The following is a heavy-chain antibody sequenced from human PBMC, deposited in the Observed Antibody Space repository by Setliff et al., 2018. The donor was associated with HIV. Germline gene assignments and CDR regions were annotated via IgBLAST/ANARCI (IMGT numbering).Heavy chain of an antibody. D-gene: IGHD3-3*01. V-gene: IGHV4-38-2*02. CDR1: GDFFSSDYY. J-gene: IGHJ4*02. CDR3: ARGIENFWSGYIR. Sequence: PSETLSLTCTVSGDFFSSDYYWGWIRQSPGKGLEWIGSFYETGYTYYNPSLKSRVTISVDTSKNQFSLKMNSVTPADTAVYYCARGIENFWSGYIRWGQGTLVTVSS. CDR2: FYETGYT.